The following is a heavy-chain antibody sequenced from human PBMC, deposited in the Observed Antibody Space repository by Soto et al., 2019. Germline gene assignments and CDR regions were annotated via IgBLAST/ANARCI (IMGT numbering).Heavy chain of an antibody. CDR3: AHTTTDAFDI. V-gene: IGHV2-5*02. CDR1: GFSLSTSGVG. Sequence: QITLKESGPTLLKPTQTITLNCTFSGFSLSTSGVGVGWIRQPPGKALEWLALIYWDDDKRYSPSMKSRLTITKYTSKNQVVLTMPNMDPEDTASYYCAHTTTDAFDIWGQGTILTVSS. J-gene: IGHJ3*02. D-gene: IGHD1-1*01. CDR2: IYWDDDK.